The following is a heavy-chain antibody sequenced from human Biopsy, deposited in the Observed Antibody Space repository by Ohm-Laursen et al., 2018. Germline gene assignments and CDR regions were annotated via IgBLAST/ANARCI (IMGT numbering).Heavy chain of an antibody. CDR1: GDSVTKYY. Sequence: GTLSLTCTVSGDSVTKYYWSWIRQPPGKGLEWIGHIYYSVMTNYNPSLQSRVSISVDTSRNQVSLTLSSVTAADTAVYYCARDSGILNYGNFKYYHYYGMDVWSQGTKVTVSS. V-gene: IGHV4-59*02. CDR3: ARDSGILNYGNFKYYHYYGMDV. D-gene: IGHD4-11*01. J-gene: IGHJ6*02. CDR2: IYYSVMT.